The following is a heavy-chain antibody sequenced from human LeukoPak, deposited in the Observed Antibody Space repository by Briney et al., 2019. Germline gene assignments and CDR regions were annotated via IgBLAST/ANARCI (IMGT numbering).Heavy chain of an antibody. Sequence: GASVKVSCTTSGFTFIDYYMNWVRQAPGQGLEWMGWINPNSGATNYAQKFQGRVTLTRDTSISTAYMEVSGLRSDGTAVYYCARERCGQWHFYFWGQGTLVPVSS. CDR1: GFTFIDYY. CDR3: ARERCGQWHFYF. J-gene: IGHJ4*02. CDR2: INPNSGAT. V-gene: IGHV1-2*02. D-gene: IGHD6-19*01.